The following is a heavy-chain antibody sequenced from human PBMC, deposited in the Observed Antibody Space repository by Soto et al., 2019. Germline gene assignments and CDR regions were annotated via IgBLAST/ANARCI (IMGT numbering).Heavy chain of an antibody. Sequence: QVKLQESGPRLVKPSQTLSLTCNVSGDSLTSTNNYWAWIRHLPGKGLEWIGYVYYTGGTYFNPSLRSRVSMSVDTSTNQFSLILSSVTVADTAVYYCAREGHPREQYNWFDLWGQGTLVTVSS. CDR3: AREGHPREQYNWFDL. V-gene: IGHV4-31*03. J-gene: IGHJ5*02. CDR1: GDSLTSTNNY. CDR2: VYYTGGT.